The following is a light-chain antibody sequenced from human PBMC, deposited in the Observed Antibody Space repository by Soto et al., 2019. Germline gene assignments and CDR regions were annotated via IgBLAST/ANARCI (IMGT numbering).Light chain of an antibody. J-gene: IGKJ1*01. V-gene: IGKV3-20*01. CDR2: GAS. Sequence: EIVLTQSPGTLSLSPGERATLSCRASQSVSSSYLAWYQQKPGQAPRLLIYGASSRATGIPDRFSGSGSGTDFTLTISRLEPEDFAVYYCQHHGSSTMWTFGQGTKVEIK. CDR3: QHHGSSTMWT. CDR1: QSVSSSY.